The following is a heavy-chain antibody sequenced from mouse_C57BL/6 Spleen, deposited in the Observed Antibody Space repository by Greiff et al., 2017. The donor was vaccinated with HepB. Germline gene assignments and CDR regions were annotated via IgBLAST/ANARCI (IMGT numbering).Heavy chain of an antibody. CDR1: GFSLTSYG. V-gene: IGHV2-5*01. CDR3: AKMGDGYSYYFDY. CDR2: IWRGGST. J-gene: IGHJ2*01. D-gene: IGHD2-3*01. Sequence: QVQLKESGPGLVQPSQSLSITCTVSGFSLTSYGVHWVRQSPGKGLEWLGVIWRGGSTDYNAAFMSRLSITKDNSKGQVFFKMNSLQADDTAIYYCAKMGDGYSYYFDYWGQGTTLTVSS.